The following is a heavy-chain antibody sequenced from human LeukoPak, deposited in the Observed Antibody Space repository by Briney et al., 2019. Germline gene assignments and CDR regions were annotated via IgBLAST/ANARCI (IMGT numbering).Heavy chain of an antibody. CDR2: INPNGGST. V-gene: IGHV1-46*01. CDR3: ARDKNPEWLTVVGYYFDY. J-gene: IGHJ4*02. Sequence: ASVKVSCKASGYTFTSYYMHWVRQAPGQGLEWMAIINPNGGSTSYAQKFQGRVTMTRDTSTSTVYMELSGLRSEDTAVYYCARDKNPEWLTVVGYYFDYWGQRTLVTVSS. D-gene: IGHD3-3*01. CDR1: GYTFTSYY.